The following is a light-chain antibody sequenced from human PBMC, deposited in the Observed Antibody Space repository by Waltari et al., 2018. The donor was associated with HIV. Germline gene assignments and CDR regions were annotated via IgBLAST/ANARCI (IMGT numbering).Light chain of an antibody. V-gene: IGLV3-25*03. Sequence: YELTQAPSMSVSPGQTAKITCSGDVLAKQYAYWYQQKPGQAPVLVMSKDTERPSEITERFSGSSSGTTVTLTISGVQAEDEADYHCQSSDDSRPWIFGGGTKMTVL. CDR3: QSSDDSRPWI. CDR2: KDT. CDR1: VLAKQY. J-gene: IGLJ2*01.